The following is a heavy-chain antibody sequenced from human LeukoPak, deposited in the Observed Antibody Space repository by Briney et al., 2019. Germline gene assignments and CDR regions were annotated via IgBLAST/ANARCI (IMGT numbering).Heavy chain of an antibody. V-gene: IGHV1-18*04. J-gene: IGHJ4*02. CDR1: GYTFTSYG. Sequence: GASVKVSCTASGYTFTSYGISWVRQAPGQGLEWMGWISAYNGNTNYAQKLQGRVTMTTDTSTSTAYMELRSLRSDDTAVYYCARAVRYCSGGSCYSRSNYFDYWGQGTLVTVSS. D-gene: IGHD2-15*01. CDR3: ARAVRYCSGGSCYSRSNYFDY. CDR2: ISAYNGNT.